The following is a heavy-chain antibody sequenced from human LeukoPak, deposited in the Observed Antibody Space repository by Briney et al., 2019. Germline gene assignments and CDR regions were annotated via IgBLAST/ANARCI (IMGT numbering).Heavy chain of an antibody. J-gene: IGHJ4*02. CDR1: GGSISSGGYS. CDR3: ARVFPQQLVYFDY. D-gene: IGHD6-13*01. CDR2: IYHSGST. Sequence: PSQTLSLTCAVSGGSISSGGYSWSWIRQPPGKGLEWIGYIYHSGSTYYNPSLKSRVTISVDRSKNQFSLKLSSVTAADTAVYYCARVFPQQLVYFDYWGQGTLVTVSS. V-gene: IGHV4-30-2*01.